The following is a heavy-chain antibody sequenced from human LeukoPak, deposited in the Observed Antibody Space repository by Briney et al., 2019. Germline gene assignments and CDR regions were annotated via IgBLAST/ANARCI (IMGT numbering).Heavy chain of an antibody. Sequence: GGSLRLSCAASGFTFSSYGMHWVRQAPGKGLEWVAVISYDGSNKYYADSVKGRFTISRDNSKNTLYLQMNSLRAEDTAVYYCAKGPAIGPVGYYYGMDVWGKGTTVTVSS. CDR1: GFTFSSYG. CDR2: ISYDGSNK. D-gene: IGHD2-2*02. J-gene: IGHJ6*04. V-gene: IGHV3-30*18. CDR3: AKGPAIGPVGYYYGMDV.